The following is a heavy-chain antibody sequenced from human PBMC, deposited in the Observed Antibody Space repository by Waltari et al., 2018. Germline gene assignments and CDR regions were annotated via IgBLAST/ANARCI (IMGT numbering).Heavy chain of an antibody. V-gene: IGHV3-30*18. CDR1: GFTFSSYG. CDR2: ISYDGSNK. D-gene: IGHD3-3*01. J-gene: IGHJ5*02. Sequence: QVQLVESGGGVVQPGRSLRLSCAASGFTFSSYGMHWVRRAPGKGLEWVAVISYDGSNKYYADSVKGRFTISRDNSKNTLYLQMNSLRAEDTAVYYCAKGRFLEWYRGWFDPWGQGTLVTVSS. CDR3: AKGRFLEWYRGWFDP.